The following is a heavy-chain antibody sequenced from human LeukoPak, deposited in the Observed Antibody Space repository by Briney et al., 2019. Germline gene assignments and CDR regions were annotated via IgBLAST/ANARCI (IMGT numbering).Heavy chain of an antibody. V-gene: IGHV3-23*01. CDR3: AKYGSGRYLDY. J-gene: IGHJ4*02. Sequence: GGSLRLSCVASGFTFSSCAMSWVRQAPGKGLEWVSSISGSGGSTYYADSVKGRFTISRDNPKNTLNLQMNSLRAEDTAIYYCAKYGSGRYLDYWGQGTLVTVSS. D-gene: IGHD3-10*01. CDR2: ISGSGGST. CDR1: GFTFSSCA.